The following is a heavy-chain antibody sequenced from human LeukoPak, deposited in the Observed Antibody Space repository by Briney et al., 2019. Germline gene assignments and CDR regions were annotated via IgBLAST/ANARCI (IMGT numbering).Heavy chain of an antibody. D-gene: IGHD5-18*01. V-gene: IGHV3-23*01. CDR3: SRLRGYSYGYADY. Sequence: GGSLRLSCAASEFTFSSYAMSWVRQPPGKGLQWVSAISGSGDRTYYADSVEGRFTISRDNAKNSLYLQMNSLRAEDTAVYYCSRLRGYSYGYADYWGQGTLVTVSS. CDR2: ISGSGDRT. J-gene: IGHJ4*02. CDR1: EFTFSSYA.